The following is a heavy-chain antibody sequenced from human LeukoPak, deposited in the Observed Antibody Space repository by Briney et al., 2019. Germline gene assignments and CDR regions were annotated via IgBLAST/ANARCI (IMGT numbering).Heavy chain of an antibody. CDR2: ISAYNGNT. V-gene: IGHV1-18*01. D-gene: IGHD4-17*01. Sequence: ASVKVSCKASGYTFSSYGISWVRQATGQGLEWMGWISAYNGNTNYAQKLQGRVTMTTDTSTSTAYMEVRSLRSDDTAVYYCARSVTQCGMDVWGQGTTVTVSS. CDR3: ARSVTQCGMDV. J-gene: IGHJ6*02. CDR1: GYTFSSYG.